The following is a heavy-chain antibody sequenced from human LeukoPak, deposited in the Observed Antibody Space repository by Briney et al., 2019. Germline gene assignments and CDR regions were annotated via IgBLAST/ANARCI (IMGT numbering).Heavy chain of an antibody. D-gene: IGHD6-19*01. CDR1: GYSFTDYH. Sequence: ASVKVSFKASGYSFTDYHMHWVRQAPGQGLVWMGWINTNTGGTNYAQKFQGRVTLTRDTSITTAYMEMSSLRSDDTAVYYCARDRPGYSSWFDPWGQGTLVTVSS. CDR2: INTNTGGT. V-gene: IGHV1-2*02. J-gene: IGHJ5*02. CDR3: ARDRPGYSSWFDP.